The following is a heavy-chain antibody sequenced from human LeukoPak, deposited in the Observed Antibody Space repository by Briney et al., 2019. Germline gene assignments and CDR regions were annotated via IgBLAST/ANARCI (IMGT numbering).Heavy chain of an antibody. D-gene: IGHD2-2*01. J-gene: IGHJ4*02. CDR3: ARESSAVDSDY. CDR1: GGSISSGSYY. CDR2: IYYSGST. Sequence: PSETLSLTCTVSGGSISSGSYYWGWIRQPPGKGLEWIGSIYYSGSTYYNPSLKSRVTISVDTSKNQFSLKLSSVTAADTAVYYCARESSAVDSDYWGQGTLVTVSS. V-gene: IGHV4-39*07.